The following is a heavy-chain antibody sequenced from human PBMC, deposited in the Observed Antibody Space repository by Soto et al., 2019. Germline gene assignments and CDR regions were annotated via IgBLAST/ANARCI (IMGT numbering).Heavy chain of an antibody. V-gene: IGHV1-3*01. CDR3: ARGTEYSYGMDV. Sequence: ASVKVSCKASGYTFTSYAMHWVRQAPGQRLEWMGWINAGNGNTKYSQKFQGRVTITRDTSASTAYMELSSLRSEDTAVYYCARGTEYSYGMDVWGQGTTVTVS. D-gene: IGHD6-6*01. CDR2: INAGNGNT. CDR1: GYTFTSYA. J-gene: IGHJ6*02.